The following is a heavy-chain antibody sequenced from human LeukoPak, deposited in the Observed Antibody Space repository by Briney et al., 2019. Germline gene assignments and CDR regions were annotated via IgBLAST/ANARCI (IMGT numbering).Heavy chain of an antibody. CDR3: ARDPYSGSYGNYYYYFMDV. CDR1: GFTFSSYE. V-gene: IGHV3-21*01. CDR2: ITASSTST. J-gene: IGHJ6*03. Sequence: GGSLRLSCAASGFTFSSYEMNWVRQAPGKGLEWVSSITASSTSTYYADSVKGRFTISRDNAKNSLYLQMNSLRAEDTAVYYCARDPYSGSYGNYYYYFMDVWGKGTTVTTSS. D-gene: IGHD1-26*01.